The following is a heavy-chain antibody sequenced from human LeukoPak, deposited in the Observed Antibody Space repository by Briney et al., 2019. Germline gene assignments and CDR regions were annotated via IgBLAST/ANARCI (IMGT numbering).Heavy chain of an antibody. CDR2: ISSSGSTI. V-gene: IGHV3-48*04. CDR1: GFTFSSYN. J-gene: IGHJ4*02. CDR3: ARATNGYDPHFGY. Sequence: GGSLRLSCAASGFTFSSYNMNWVRQAPGKGLEWVSYISSSGSTIYYADSVKGRFTISRDNAKNSLYLQMNSLRAEDTALYYCARATNGYDPHFGYWGQGTLVTVSS. D-gene: IGHD2-2*01.